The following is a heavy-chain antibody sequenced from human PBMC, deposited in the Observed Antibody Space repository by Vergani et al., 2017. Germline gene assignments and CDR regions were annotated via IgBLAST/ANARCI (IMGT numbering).Heavy chain of an antibody. CDR3: ARDYDYTWGSYRYFDY. Sequence: QVQLQQWGAGLLKPSETLSLTCAVYGGSFSGYYWSWIRQPPGKGLEWIGEINHSGSTNYNPSLKSRVTISVDTSKNQFSLKLSSVTAADTAVYYCARDYDYTWGSYRYFDYWGQGTLVTVSS. D-gene: IGHD3-16*02. V-gene: IGHV4-34*01. CDR1: GGSFSGYY. J-gene: IGHJ4*02. CDR2: INHSGST.